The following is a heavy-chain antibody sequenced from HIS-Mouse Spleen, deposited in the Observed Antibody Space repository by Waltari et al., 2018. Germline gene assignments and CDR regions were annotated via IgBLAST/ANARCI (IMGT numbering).Heavy chain of an antibody. J-gene: IGHJ3*02. D-gene: IGHD1-1*01. CDR3: ARDLELDAFDI. CDR1: GFTFSSYW. Sequence: EVQLVESGGGLVQPGGSLRLSCAASGFTFSSYWMHWVRQAQGKGLVGVSRINSDGSSTSYADSVKGRFTISRDNAKNTLYLQMNSLRAEDTAVYYCARDLELDAFDIWGQGTMVTVSS. V-gene: IGHV3-74*01. CDR2: INSDGSST.